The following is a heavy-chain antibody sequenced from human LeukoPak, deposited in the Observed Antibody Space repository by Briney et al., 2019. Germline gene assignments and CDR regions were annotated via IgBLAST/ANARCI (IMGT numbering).Heavy chain of an antibody. CDR2: IRYDGSNK. D-gene: IGHD3-10*01. J-gene: IGHJ4*02. CDR3: AKGYSMVRGVRDFDY. V-gene: IGHV3-30*02. Sequence: GGSLRLSCAASGFTFSSYGMHWVRRAPGKGLEWVTFIRYDGSNKYYADSVKGRFTISRDNSKNTLYLQMNSLRAEDTAVYYCAKGYSMVRGVRDFDYWGQGTLVTVSS. CDR1: GFTFSSYG.